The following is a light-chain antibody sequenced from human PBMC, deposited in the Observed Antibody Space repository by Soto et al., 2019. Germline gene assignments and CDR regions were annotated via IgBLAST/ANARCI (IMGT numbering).Light chain of an antibody. CDR3: QQYNNWPTWT. J-gene: IGKJ1*01. CDR1: RSVSSN. V-gene: IGKV3-15*01. Sequence: EIVLTQSPDTLSLSPGESATLSCRATRSVSSNLAWYQQKPGQAPRLLIYGASTRATGIPARFSGSGSGTEFTLTISSLQSEDFAVYYGQQYNNWPTWTFGQGTKVDIK. CDR2: GAS.